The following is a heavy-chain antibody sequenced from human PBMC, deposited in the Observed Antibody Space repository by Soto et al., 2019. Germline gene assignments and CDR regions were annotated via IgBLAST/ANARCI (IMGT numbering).Heavy chain of an antibody. Sequence: GGSLRLSCAASGFTFSSYEMNWVRQAPGKGLEWVSYISSSGSTIYYADSVKGRFTISRDNAKNSLYLQMNSLRAEDTAVYYCARESGSLVAATGDAFDIWGQGXMVTVSS. CDR2: ISSSGSTI. CDR1: GFTFSSYE. V-gene: IGHV3-48*03. D-gene: IGHD2-15*01. CDR3: ARESGSLVAATGDAFDI. J-gene: IGHJ3*02.